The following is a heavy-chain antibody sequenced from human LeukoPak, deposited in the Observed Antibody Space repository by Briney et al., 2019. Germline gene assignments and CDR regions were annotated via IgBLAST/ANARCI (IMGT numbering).Heavy chain of an antibody. CDR2: IYYSGST. V-gene: IGHV4-39*01. D-gene: IGHD4-11*01. J-gene: IGHJ3*02. Sequence: SETLSLTCTVSGGSISSSRYYWGWIRQPPGKGLEWIGNIYYSGSTYYNPSLKSRVTISVDTSKNQFSLKLSSVTAADTAVYYCASALQGAFDIWGQETMVTVSS. CDR3: ASALQGAFDI. CDR1: GGSISSSRYY.